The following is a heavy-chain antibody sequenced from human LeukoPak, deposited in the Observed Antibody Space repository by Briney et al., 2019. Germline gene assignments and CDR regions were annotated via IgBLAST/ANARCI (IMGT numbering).Heavy chain of an antibody. CDR2: INHSGST. CDR3: ARKGYCSSTSCNTLEYFQH. D-gene: IGHD2-2*01. Sequence: PSETLSLTCAVYGGSFSGYYWSWIRQPPGKGLEWIGEINHSGSTNYNPSLKSRVTISVDTSKNQFSLKLSSVTAADTAMYYCARKGYCSSTSCNTLEYFQHWGQGTLVTVSS. CDR1: GGSFSGYY. V-gene: IGHV4-34*01. J-gene: IGHJ1*01.